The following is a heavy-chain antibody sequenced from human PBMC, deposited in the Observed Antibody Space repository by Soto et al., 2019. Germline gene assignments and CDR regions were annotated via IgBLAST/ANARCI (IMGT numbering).Heavy chain of an antibody. Sequence: GGSLRLSCAASGFTFSRYWMSWVRQAPGKGLEWVANIKKDGSEKYYVDSVKGRFTISRDNAKNSLYLQMNSLRAEDTAVYYCARDAEDFVVVPRKNYFHYCMDVWGGGTTVNVS. CDR3: ARDAEDFVVVPRKNYFHYCMDV. V-gene: IGHV3-7*01. D-gene: IGHD2-2*01. CDR2: IKKDGSEK. J-gene: IGHJ6*03. CDR1: GFTFSRYW.